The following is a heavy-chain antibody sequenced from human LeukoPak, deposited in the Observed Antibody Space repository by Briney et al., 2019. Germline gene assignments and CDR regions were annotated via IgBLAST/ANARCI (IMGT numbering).Heavy chain of an antibody. CDR3: ARPTSLYGGGPKWFDS. CDR1: GDSITNYY. CDR2: ISYSGST. J-gene: IGHJ5*01. D-gene: IGHD4-23*01. Sequence: SETLSLTCTVSGDSITNYYWSWIRQPPGKGLEWIGYISYSGSTNYNPSLKSRVTISVDMSKNQFSLKLSSVTAADTAMYYCARPTSLYGGGPKWFDSWGQGTLVTVTS. V-gene: IGHV4-59*01.